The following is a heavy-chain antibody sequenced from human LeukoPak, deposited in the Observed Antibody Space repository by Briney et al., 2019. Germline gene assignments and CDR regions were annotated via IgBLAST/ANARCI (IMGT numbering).Heavy chain of an antibody. CDR2: ISSSGYSI. CDR1: GFTFSDYY. D-gene: IGHD2-2*01. J-gene: IGHJ5*02. V-gene: IGHV3-11*01. CDR3: ASSTSCCFGCNFDP. Sequence: GGSLRLSCAASGFTFSDYYMTWIRQAPGKGLEWVSYISSSGYSIYYADSVKGRFTISRDNAKNSLYLQMNSLRAEDTAVYYCASSTSCCFGCNFDPWGQGTLVTVPS.